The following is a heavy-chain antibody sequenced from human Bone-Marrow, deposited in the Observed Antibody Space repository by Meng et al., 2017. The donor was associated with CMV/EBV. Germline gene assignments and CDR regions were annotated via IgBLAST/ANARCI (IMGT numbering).Heavy chain of an antibody. V-gene: IGHV3-7*01. Sequence: MSWIRQGTGKGQEWVDNIKQDGSEKYYVNYVKGRYTISRDNAKNSLYLQMNSLRAEDTAIYYCARDEAAYDTSGYYLRWGQGTLVTVSS. J-gene: IGHJ4*02. CDR2: IKQDGSEK. CDR3: ARDEAAYDTSGYYLR. D-gene: IGHD3-22*01.